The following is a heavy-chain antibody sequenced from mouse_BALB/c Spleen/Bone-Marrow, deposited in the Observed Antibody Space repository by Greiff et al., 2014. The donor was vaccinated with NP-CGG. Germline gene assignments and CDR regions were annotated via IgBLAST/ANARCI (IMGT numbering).Heavy chain of an antibody. Sequence: EVQLQQSGPELVKPGASMKIPCKASGYSFTGYTMNWVKQSHGKSLEWIGLINPYNGGTSYNQKFKGKATLTVDKSSSTAYMELLSLTSEDSAVYYCARDYYGSSYGFAYWGQGTLVTVSA. D-gene: IGHD1-1*01. V-gene: IGHV1-18*01. CDR3: ARDYYGSSYGFAY. J-gene: IGHJ3*01. CDR2: INPYNGGT. CDR1: GYSFTGYT.